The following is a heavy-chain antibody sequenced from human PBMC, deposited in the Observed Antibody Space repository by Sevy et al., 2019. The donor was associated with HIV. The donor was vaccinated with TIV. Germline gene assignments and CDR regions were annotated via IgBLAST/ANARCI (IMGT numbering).Heavy chain of an antibody. CDR3: ARDRNEYCSGGSCYWSRGDAFDI. CDR1: GGSISSGGYY. CDR2: IYYSGST. V-gene: IGHV4-31*03. D-gene: IGHD2-15*01. Sequence: SETLSLTCTVSGGSISSGGYYWSWIRQHPGKGLEWIGYIYYSGSTYYNPSLKSRVTISVDTSKNQFSLKLSSVTAADTAGYYWARDRNEYCSGGSCYWSRGDAFDIWGQGTMVTVSS. J-gene: IGHJ3*02.